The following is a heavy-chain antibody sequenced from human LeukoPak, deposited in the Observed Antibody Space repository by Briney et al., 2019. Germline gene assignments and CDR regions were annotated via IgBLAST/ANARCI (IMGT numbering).Heavy chain of an antibody. V-gene: IGHV4-61*01. D-gene: IGHD6-13*01. CDR1: GGSISSGSYY. CDR2: IYYSGST. CDR3: ARVGQQLVHWFDS. J-gene: IGHJ5*01. Sequence: PSETLSLTCTVSGGSISSGSYYWSWIRQPPGKGLEWIGYIYYSGSTNYNPSLKSRVTISVDTSKIQFSLKLSSVTAADTAVYYCARVGQQLVHWFDSWGQGTLVTVSS.